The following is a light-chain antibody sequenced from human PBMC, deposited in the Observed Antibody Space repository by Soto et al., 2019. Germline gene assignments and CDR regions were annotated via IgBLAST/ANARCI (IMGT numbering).Light chain of an antibody. CDR3: QQYGSSGT. Sequence: DIVLAQSPVALSLSAGEGCTLSCTASQSVSNNYLAWYQQQPGQAPRLLIYGASNRATGIPDRFSGSGSGTDFTLTISRLEPEDFAVYYCQQYGSSGTFGQGTKVDIK. J-gene: IGKJ1*01. CDR1: QSVSNNY. V-gene: IGKV3-20*01. CDR2: GAS.